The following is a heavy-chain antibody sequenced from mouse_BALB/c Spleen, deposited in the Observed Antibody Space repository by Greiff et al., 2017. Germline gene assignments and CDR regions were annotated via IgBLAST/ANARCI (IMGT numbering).Heavy chain of an antibody. D-gene: IGHD2-3*01. J-gene: IGHJ1*01. CDR2: ISYSGST. V-gene: IGHV3-2*02. CDR1: GYSITSDYA. CDR3: ARGDDGYYDWYFDV. Sequence: EVQLQESGPGLVKPSQSLSLTCTVTGYSITSDYAWNWIRQFPGNKLEWMGYISYSGSTSYNPSLKSRISITRDTSKNQFFLQLNSVTTEDTATYYCARGDDGYYDWYFDVWGAGTTVTVSS.